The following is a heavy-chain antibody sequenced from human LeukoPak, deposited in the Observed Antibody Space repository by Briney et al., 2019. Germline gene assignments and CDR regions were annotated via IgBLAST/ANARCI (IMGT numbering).Heavy chain of an antibody. CDR1: GFSFSSYW. Sequence: GGSLRLSCAASGFSFSSYWMSWVRQAPGKGLEWVANIKEDGSEKNYVDSVKGRFIISRDNAKNSLYLQMNSLRAEDTAVYYCARKDSSPRTFDYWGQGTLVTVSS. J-gene: IGHJ4*02. V-gene: IGHV3-7*01. D-gene: IGHD3-22*01. CDR3: ARKDSSPRTFDY. CDR2: IKEDGSEK.